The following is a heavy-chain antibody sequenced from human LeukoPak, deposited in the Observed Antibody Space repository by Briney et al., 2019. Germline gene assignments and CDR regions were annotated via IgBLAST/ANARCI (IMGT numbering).Heavy chain of an antibody. V-gene: IGHV3-21*01. CDR3: ARTTGAAQYYYMDV. CDR1: GFTFSSYT. D-gene: IGHD6-6*01. CDR2: ISSRSSYI. J-gene: IGHJ6*03. Sequence: GGSLRLSCAASGFTFSSYTMNWVRQAPGKGLEWVSSISSRSSYIYYADSVKGRFTISRENAKNSLYLQMSSLRAEDTAVYYCARTTGAAQYYYMDVWGKGTTVTVSS.